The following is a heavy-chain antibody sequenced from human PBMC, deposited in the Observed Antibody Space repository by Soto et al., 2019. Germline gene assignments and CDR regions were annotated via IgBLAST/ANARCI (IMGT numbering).Heavy chain of an antibody. Sequence: PGGSLRLSFAASGFTFSNYTMSWVRQAPGKGLEWVSSICRHSGCIYYTDSVKGRFTISRDNAKNSLYLQMNSLRAEDTAVYYCPRAPSEGDYIWGIYPLDYWGQGILVTVSS. V-gene: IGHV3-21*01. J-gene: IGHJ4*03. CDR2: ICRHSGCI. CDR3: PRAPSEGDYIWGIYPLDY. CDR1: GFTFSNYT. D-gene: IGHD3-16*01.